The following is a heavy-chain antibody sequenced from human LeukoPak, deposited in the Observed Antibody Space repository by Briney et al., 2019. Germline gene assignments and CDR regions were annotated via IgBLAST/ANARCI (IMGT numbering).Heavy chain of an antibody. CDR2: ISYDGSNK. D-gene: IGHD6-13*01. V-gene: IGHV3-30*18. CDR1: GFTFSGYG. J-gene: IGHJ4*02. CDR3: AKGAAAFDY. Sequence: GRSLRLSCAASGFTFSGYGMHWVRQAPGKGLEWVAVISYDGSNKYYADSVKGRFTISRDNSKNTLYLQMNSLRAEDTAVYYCAKGAAAFDYWGQGTLVTVSS.